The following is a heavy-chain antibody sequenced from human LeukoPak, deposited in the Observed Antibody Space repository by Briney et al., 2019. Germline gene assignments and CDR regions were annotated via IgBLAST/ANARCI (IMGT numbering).Heavy chain of an antibody. CDR1: GFSLSTSGVG. D-gene: IGHD3-10*01. J-gene: IGHJ4*02. CDR2: IYWNDDK. CDR3: AHSLLLWFGEPRHFDY. V-gene: IGHV2-5*01. Sequence: SGPTLVNPTQTLTLTCTFSGFSLSTSGVGVGWIRQPPGKALEWLALIYWNDDKRYSPSLKSRPTITKDTSKNQVVLTMTNMDPVDTATYCCAHSLLLWFGEPRHFDYWGQGTLVTVSS.